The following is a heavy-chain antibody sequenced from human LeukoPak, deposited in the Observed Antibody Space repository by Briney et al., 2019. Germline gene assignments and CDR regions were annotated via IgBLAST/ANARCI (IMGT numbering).Heavy chain of an antibody. Sequence: LSGGSLRLSCAASGFTFSSYSMNWVRQAPGKGLEWVSYISSSSTIYYADSVKSRFTISRDNAKNSLYLQMNSLRDEDTAVYYCASLETLAYCGGDCYPPNAFDIWGQGTMVTVSS. V-gene: IGHV3-48*02. CDR1: GFTFSSYS. CDR3: ASLETLAYCGGDCYPPNAFDI. J-gene: IGHJ3*02. CDR2: ISSSSTI. D-gene: IGHD2-21*01.